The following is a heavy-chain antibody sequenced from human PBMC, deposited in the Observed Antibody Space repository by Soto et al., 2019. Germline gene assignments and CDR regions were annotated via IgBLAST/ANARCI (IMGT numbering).Heavy chain of an antibody. CDR3: ARGIGSSWYYFDY. V-gene: IGHV3-30-3*01. CDR2: ISYDGSNK. CDR1: GFTFSSYA. D-gene: IGHD6-13*01. Sequence: PGGSLRLSCAASGFTFSSYAMHWVRQAPGKGLEWVAVISYDGSNKYYADSVKGRFTISRDNSKNTLYLQMNSLRAEDTAVYYCARGIGSSWYYFDYWGQGTLVTVSS. J-gene: IGHJ4*02.